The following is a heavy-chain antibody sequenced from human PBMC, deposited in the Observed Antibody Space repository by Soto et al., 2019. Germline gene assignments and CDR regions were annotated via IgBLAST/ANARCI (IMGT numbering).Heavy chain of an antibody. CDR2: INPSGGST. D-gene: IGHD4-17*01. J-gene: IGHJ6*02. CDR1: GYTFTIYY. CDR3: ARAAFLRVGMDV. V-gene: IGHV1-46*01. Sequence: ASVNVSCKASGYTFTIYYMHWVRQAPGQGLEWMGIINPSGGSTSYAQKFQGRVTMTRDTSTSTVYMELSSLRSEDTAVYYCARAAFLRVGMDVWGQGTTVTVSS.